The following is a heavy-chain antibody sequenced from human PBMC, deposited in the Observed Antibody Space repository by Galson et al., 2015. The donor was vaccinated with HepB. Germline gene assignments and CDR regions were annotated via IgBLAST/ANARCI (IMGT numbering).Heavy chain of an antibody. J-gene: IGHJ4*02. V-gene: IGHV1-69-2*01. D-gene: IGHD1-26*01. CDR3: ATVPRYSGSYPDY. Sequence: VKVSCKVSGYTFTDYYMYWVQQAPGKGLEWMGLVDPEDGETIYAEKFQGRVTITADTSTDTAYMELSSLRSEDTAVYYCATVPRYSGSYPDYWGQGTLVTVSS. CDR2: VDPEDGET. CDR1: GYTFTDYY.